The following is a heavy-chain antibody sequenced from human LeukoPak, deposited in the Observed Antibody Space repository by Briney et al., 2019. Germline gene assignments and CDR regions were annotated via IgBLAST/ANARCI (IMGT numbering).Heavy chain of an antibody. CDR3: VRRNLFDY. D-gene: IGHD1-14*01. V-gene: IGHV3-7*01. CDR2: IKMDGSDK. J-gene: IGHJ4*02. Sequence: PGGSLRLSCVATGFSFRDYWMTWVRQAQGKGVEFVANIKMDGSDKYYVDSVKGRFTISRDNAKNSVYLQMNSLRVEDTAVYYCVRRNLFDYWGQGTVVTVSS. CDR1: GFSFRDYW.